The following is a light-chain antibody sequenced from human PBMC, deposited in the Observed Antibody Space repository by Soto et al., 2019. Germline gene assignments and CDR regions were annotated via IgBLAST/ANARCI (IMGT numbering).Light chain of an antibody. CDR1: QSISSW. J-gene: IGKJ4*01. V-gene: IGKV1-5*01. CDR2: DAS. CDR3: QQCDQLPLT. Sequence: DIQMTHSPSTLSASVVDTVTITCRASQSISSWLAWYQQKPGKAPKLLIYDASSLESGVPSRFSGSGSGTEFTLTVSSLQAEDIARYYCQQCDQLPLTFGGGTTVDIK.